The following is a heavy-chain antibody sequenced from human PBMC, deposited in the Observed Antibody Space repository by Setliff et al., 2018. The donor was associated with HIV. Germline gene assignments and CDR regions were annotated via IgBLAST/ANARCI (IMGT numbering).Heavy chain of an antibody. J-gene: IGHJ4*02. CDR1: GYSFTNLG. CDR2: ISVYNGHT. CDR3: ARAYDVVTGYFDY. Sequence: VASVKVSCKASGYSFTNLGLNWVRQAPGQGLEWMGWISVYNGHTNFAQKLQDRVTMTTDTSTSTAYMELRSLRSDDTAVYYCARAYDVVTGYFDYWGQGSLVTV. D-gene: IGHD3-9*01. V-gene: IGHV1-18*01.